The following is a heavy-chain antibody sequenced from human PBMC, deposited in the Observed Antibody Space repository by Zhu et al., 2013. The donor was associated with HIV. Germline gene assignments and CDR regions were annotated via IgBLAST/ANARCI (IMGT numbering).Heavy chain of an antibody. CDR1: GGTFTHYA. V-gene: IGHV1-69*01. CDR2: IIPVFGTV. Sequence: QVRLMQSGPEVKRPGSSIRVSCTASGGTFTHYAVNWVRQAPGQGLQWMGGIIPVFGTVNYAQTFQGRVTITADELTKLAYMDLRRLRSDDTAVYYCARDGEEYNMDNWFDFWGQGTLVTVSS. CDR3: ARDGEEYNMDNWFDF. J-gene: IGHJ5*01. D-gene: IGHD1-1*01.